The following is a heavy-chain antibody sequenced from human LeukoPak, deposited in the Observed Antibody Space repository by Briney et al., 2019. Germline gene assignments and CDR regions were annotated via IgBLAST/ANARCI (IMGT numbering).Heavy chain of an antibody. J-gene: IGHJ4*02. CDR3: ASLYCTNGVCYAY. CDR2: INHSGST. D-gene: IGHD2-8*01. V-gene: IGHV4-34*01. Sequence: PSETLSLTCAVYGGSFSGYYWSWIRQPPGKGLEWIEEINHSGSTNYNPSLKSRVTISVDTSKNQFSLKLSSVTAADTAVYYCASLYCTNGVCYAYWGQGTLVTVSS. CDR1: GGSFSGYY.